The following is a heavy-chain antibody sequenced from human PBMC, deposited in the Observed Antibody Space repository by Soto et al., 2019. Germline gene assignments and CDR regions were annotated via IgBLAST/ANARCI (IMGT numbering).Heavy chain of an antibody. CDR2: IRNKANSYST. J-gene: IGHJ2*01. V-gene: IGHV3-72*01. Sequence: EMQLEESGGGLVQPGGSLRLSCAASGFTFSDHYMDWVRQAPGKGLEWIARIRNKANSYSTEYAASVKGRFTASRDDSKNLLFLQMNSLRTVDTAMYYCSRIHLGSNKFFDLWGRGTLVTVSS. CDR3: SRIHLGSNKFFDL. D-gene: IGHD3-10*01. CDR1: GFTFSDHY.